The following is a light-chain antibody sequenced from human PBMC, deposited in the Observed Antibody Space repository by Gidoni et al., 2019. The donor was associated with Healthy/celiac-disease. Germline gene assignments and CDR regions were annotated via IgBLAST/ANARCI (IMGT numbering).Light chain of an antibody. CDR2: AAS. Sequence: DIQMTQSPSSLSASVGDRVTITCRASQSISSYLNWYQQKPGKDPTLLIAAASSLQSGVPSRFSGSGSGTDFTLTISSLQPEDFATYYCQQSYSTPRLYTFGQGTKLEIK. J-gene: IGKJ2*01. CDR1: QSISSY. V-gene: IGKV1-39*01. CDR3: QQSYSTPRLYT.